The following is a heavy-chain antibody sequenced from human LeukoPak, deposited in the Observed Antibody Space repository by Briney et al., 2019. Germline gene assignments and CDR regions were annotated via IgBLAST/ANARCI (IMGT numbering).Heavy chain of an antibody. V-gene: IGHV1-46*01. Sequence: ASVKVSCKASGYTFTSYYMPWVRQAPGQGLEWMGIINPSGGSTSYAQKFQGRVTITADESTSTAYMELSSLRSEDTAVYYCARVKAVAVTDWYFDLWGRGTLVTVSS. CDR3: ARVKAVAVTDWYFDL. CDR2: INPSGGST. J-gene: IGHJ2*01. CDR1: GYTFTSYY. D-gene: IGHD6-19*01.